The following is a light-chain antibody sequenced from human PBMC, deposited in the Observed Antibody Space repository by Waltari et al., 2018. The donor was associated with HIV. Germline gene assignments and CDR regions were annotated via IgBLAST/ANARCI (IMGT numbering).Light chain of an antibody. V-gene: IGLV2-14*03. CDR3: SSYTSSSTLMVV. J-gene: IGLJ2*01. CDR2: DVS. Sequence: QSALAQPHSVSGSPGHCLTLSCTGTRSYVGGDCYLARFQQHPGKAPKLMIYDVSNRPSGVSNRFSGSKSGNTASLTISGLQAEDEADYYCSSYTSSSTLMVVFGGGTKLTVL. CDR1: RSYVGGDCY.